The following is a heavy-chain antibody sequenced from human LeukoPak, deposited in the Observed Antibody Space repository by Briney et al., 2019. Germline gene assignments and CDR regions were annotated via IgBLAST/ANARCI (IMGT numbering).Heavy chain of an antibody. J-gene: IGHJ5*02. CDR2: INPNSGGT. V-gene: IGHV1-2*02. D-gene: IGHD6-6*01. CDR3: AIDPIPKYIAARPAWFDP. CDR1: GYTFPGYY. Sequence: ASVKVSCKASGYTFPGYYMHWVRQAPGQGLEWVGWINPNSGGTNYAQKFQGRVTMTRDTSISTAYMGLSRLRSDDTAVYHCAIDPIPKYIAARPAWFDPWGQGTLVTVSS.